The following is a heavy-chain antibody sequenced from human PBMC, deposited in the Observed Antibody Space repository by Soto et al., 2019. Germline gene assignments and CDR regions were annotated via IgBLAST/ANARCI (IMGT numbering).Heavy chain of an antibody. CDR3: AKSRGGYDRFDY. CDR1: GFTFSSYV. J-gene: IGHJ4*02. Sequence: EVQLLESGGGLVQPGGSLRLSCAASGFTFSSYVMSWVRRAPGKGLEWVSGISGSGGSTYYADSVKGRFTISRDNSKNTLYLQMNSLRAEDMAVYYCAKSRGGYDRFDYWGQGTLVTVSS. V-gene: IGHV3-23*01. D-gene: IGHD5-12*01. CDR2: ISGSGGST.